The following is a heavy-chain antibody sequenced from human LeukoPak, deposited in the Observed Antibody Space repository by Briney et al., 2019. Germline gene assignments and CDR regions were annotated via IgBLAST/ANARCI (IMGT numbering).Heavy chain of an antibody. J-gene: IGHJ4*02. Sequence: GGSLRLSCTASGFTFGDYAMSWFRQAPGKGLEWVGFIRSKAYGGTTEYAASVKGRFTISRDDSKSIAYLQMNSLKTEDTAVYYSTRDHYGSGSYHDVYWGQGTLVTVSS. D-gene: IGHD3-10*01. CDR3: TRDHYGSGSYHDVY. V-gene: IGHV3-49*03. CDR1: GFTFGDYA. CDR2: IRSKAYGGTT.